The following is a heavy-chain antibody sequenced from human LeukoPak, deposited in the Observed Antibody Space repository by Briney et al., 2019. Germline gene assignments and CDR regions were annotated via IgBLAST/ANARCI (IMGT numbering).Heavy chain of an antibody. Sequence: GGSLRLSSAASGFTFSSYAMSWVRQAPGKGLEWVSAISGSGGSTYYADSVKGRFTISRDNSKNTLYLQMNSLRAEDTAVYYCAKVGRGYYGSGSYYPYRFDPWGQGTLVTVSS. J-gene: IGHJ5*02. CDR2: ISGSGGST. D-gene: IGHD3-10*01. CDR3: AKVGRGYYGSGSYYPYRFDP. V-gene: IGHV3-23*01. CDR1: GFTFSSYA.